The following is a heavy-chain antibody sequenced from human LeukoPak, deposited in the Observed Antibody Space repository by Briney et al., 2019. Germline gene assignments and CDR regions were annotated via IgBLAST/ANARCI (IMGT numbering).Heavy chain of an antibody. J-gene: IGHJ4*02. V-gene: IGHV4-59*01. Sequence: SETLSLTCTVSGGSISSYYWSWIRQPPGKGLEWIGYIYYSGSTNYNPSLKSRVTISVDTSKNQFSLKLSSVTAADTAVYYCAIGAWGLTGIDYWGQGTLVTVSS. CDR1: GGSISSYY. CDR2: IYYSGST. D-gene: IGHD7-27*01. CDR3: AIGAWGLTGIDY.